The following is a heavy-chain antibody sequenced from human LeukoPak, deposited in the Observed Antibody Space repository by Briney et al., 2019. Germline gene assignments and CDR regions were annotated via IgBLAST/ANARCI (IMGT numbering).Heavy chain of an antibody. V-gene: IGHV3-23*01. CDR1: GFTFSSYA. Sequence: GGSLRLSCAASGFTFSSYAMRWVRQAPGKGLEWVTAISGSGGSTFYADSVKGRFTISRDNSKNTLYLQMNSLRAEDTAVYYCAKDGEASSGYYYFDYWGQGTLVTVSS. D-gene: IGHD3-22*01. CDR3: AKDGEASSGYYYFDY. J-gene: IGHJ4*02. CDR2: ISGSGGST.